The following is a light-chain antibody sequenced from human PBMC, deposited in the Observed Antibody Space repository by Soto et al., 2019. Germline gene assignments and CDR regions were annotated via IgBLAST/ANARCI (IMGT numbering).Light chain of an antibody. CDR2: SNN. Sequence: QSVLTQPPSASGTPGQRVTISCSGSSSNIGSYTVSWYQQLPGTAPKPLIFSNNQRPSGVPGRFSGSKSGTSAPLTISGLQSEDEADYYCAAWDDSLSGVVFGGGTKVTVL. V-gene: IGLV1-44*01. CDR1: SSNIGSYT. CDR3: AAWDDSLSGVV. J-gene: IGLJ3*02.